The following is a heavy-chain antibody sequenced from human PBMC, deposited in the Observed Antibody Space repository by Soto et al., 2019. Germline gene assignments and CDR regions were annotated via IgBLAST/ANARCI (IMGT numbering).Heavy chain of an antibody. D-gene: IGHD6-13*01. V-gene: IGHV4-31*03. CDR3: ARVDVAAAGTYYSDY. CDR2: IYYSGST. Sequence: SETLSLTCTVSGGSISSGGYYWSWIRQHPGKGLEWIGYIYYSGSTYYNPSLKSRVTISVDTSKNQFSLKLSSVTAADTAVYYCARVDVAAAGTYYSDYWGQGTLVTVSS. CDR1: GGSISSGGYY. J-gene: IGHJ4*02.